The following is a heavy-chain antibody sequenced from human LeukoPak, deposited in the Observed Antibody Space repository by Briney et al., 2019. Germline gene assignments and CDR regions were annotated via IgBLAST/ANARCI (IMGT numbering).Heavy chain of an antibody. Sequence: GGSLRLSCAASGFTFSSYWMHWVRQAPGNGLVWVSRINSDGSSSNYADSVQGRFTISRDNARDTVYLQMNSLRAEDTAVYYCARSVGATYYFDYWGQGTLVTVSS. D-gene: IGHD1-26*01. J-gene: IGHJ4*02. CDR3: ARSVGATYYFDY. V-gene: IGHV3-74*01. CDR1: GFTFSSYW. CDR2: INSDGSSS.